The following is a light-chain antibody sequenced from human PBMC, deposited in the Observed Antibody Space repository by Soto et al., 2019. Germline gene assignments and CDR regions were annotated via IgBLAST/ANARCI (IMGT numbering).Light chain of an antibody. CDR2: DVS. Sequence: QSVLTQPASVSGSPGQSITISCTGTSSDVGGYNYVSWYQQHPGKAPKLMIYDVSNRPSGVSNRFSGSKSGNTASLTISGLQAEDEADYYCSSYTSSLPYVFGTGTKLTVL. CDR1: SSDVGGYNY. V-gene: IGLV2-14*01. CDR3: SSYTSSLPYV. J-gene: IGLJ1*01.